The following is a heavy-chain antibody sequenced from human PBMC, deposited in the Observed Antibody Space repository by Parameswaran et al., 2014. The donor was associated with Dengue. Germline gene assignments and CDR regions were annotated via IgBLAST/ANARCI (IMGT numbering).Heavy chain of an antibody. CDR2: ISYDGSNK. V-gene: IGHV3-30*18. D-gene: IGHD1-26*01. Sequence: WIRQPPGKGLEWVAVISYDGSNKYYADSVKGRFTISRDNSKNTLYLQMNSLRAEDTAVYYCANGRWELPRSIYYYYGMDVWGQGTTVTVSS. CDR3: ANGRWELPRSIYYYYGMDV. J-gene: IGHJ6*02.